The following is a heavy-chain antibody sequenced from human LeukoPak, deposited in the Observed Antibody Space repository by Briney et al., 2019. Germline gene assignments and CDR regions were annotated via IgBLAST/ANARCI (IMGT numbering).Heavy chain of an antibody. D-gene: IGHD1-26*01. J-gene: IGHJ5*02. Sequence: GGSLRLSCAGSGFTFNTSAMSWVRQAPGKGLEWVSAISGSGRSTYYTDSMRGRFTISRDNSKNTLYPQMNSLRAEDTAVYFCAKGRGTRVYNWFDPWGQGILVTVSS. CDR3: AKGRGTRVYNWFDP. V-gene: IGHV3-23*01. CDR1: GFTFNTSA. CDR2: ISGSGRST.